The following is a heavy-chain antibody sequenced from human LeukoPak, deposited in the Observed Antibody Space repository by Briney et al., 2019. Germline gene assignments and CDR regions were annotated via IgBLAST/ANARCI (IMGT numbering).Heavy chain of an antibody. Sequence: ASVKVSCKASGYSFTSHYMHWVRQAPGQGLEWMGWINPHSGVTKYAQKFQGRVTVTRDTSISSASMEVSSLRSADTAVYYCARGQQWLEAFEHWGQGTLVTVSS. J-gene: IGHJ4*02. CDR2: INPHSGVT. CDR3: ARGQQWLEAFEH. CDR1: GYSFTSHY. V-gene: IGHV1-2*02. D-gene: IGHD6-19*01.